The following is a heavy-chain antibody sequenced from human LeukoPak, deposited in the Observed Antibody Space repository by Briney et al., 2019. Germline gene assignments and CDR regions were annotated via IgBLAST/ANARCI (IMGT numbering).Heavy chain of an antibody. Sequence: ASVTVSCKASGYTFTSYDINWVRQATGQGLEWMGWMNPNSANTGYALKFQGRVTMTRNTSISTAHMELSSLTSEDTAVYYCARGLGVNSGYYVDYWGQGTLVTVSS. CDR2: MNPNSANT. J-gene: IGHJ4*02. D-gene: IGHD3-22*01. CDR1: GYTFTSYD. CDR3: ARGLGVNSGYYVDY. V-gene: IGHV1-8*01.